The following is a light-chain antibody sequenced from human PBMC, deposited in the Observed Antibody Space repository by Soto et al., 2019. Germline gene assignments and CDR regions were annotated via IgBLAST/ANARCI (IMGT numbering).Light chain of an antibody. V-gene: IGLV1-40*01. CDR1: SSNIGAGYD. CDR3: QSYDSSLSGSWV. Sequence: QPVLTQPPSVSGAPGQRVTISCTGSSSNIGAGYDVHWYQQLPGTAPKLLIYGNNNRPSGVPDRFSGSKSDTSASLAITGLQAEDEADYYCQSYDSSLSGSWVFGGGTKLTVL. J-gene: IGLJ3*02. CDR2: GNN.